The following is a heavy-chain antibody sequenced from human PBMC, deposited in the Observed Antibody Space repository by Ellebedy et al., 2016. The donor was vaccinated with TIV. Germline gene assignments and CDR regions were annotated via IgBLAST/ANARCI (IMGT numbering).Heavy chain of an antibody. CDR1: GYTFTSYY. J-gene: IGHJ4*02. D-gene: IGHD5-24*01. CDR3: ARGSVEMVLLDY. V-gene: IGHV1-46*01. Sequence: ASVKVSXXASGYTFTSYYMHWVRQAPGQGLEWMGIINPSGGSTSYAQKFQGRVTMTRDTSTSTVYMELSSLRSEDTAVYYCARGSVEMVLLDYWGQGTLVTVSS. CDR2: INPSGGST.